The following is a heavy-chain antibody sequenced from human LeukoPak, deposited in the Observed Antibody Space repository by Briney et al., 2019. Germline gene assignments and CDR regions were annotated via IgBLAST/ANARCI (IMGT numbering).Heavy chain of an antibody. V-gene: IGHV3-9*01. CDR2: INWKTGNG. CDR3: TRRAARWQFAL. J-gene: IGHJ2*01. D-gene: IGHD5-24*01. Sequence: PGRSLRLSCAVSGFNFDDYAMHWVRQAPGRGLEWVSGINWKTGNGIYADSVKGRFTISRDNAKNSLYLQMSSLRAEDTALYYCTRRAARWQFALWGRGTLLTVSS. CDR1: GFNFDDYA.